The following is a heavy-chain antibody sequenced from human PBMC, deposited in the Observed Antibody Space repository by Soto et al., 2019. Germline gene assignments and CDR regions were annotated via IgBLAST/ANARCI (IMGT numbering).Heavy chain of an antibody. D-gene: IGHD6-6*01. CDR1: GFTFSSYA. J-gene: IGHJ4*02. Sequence: PGGSLRLSCAASGFTFSSYAMSWVRQAPGKGLVWVSSITGTGVSIYYADSVRGRFTISRDNSKNTLYLQMSSLRAEDAARYYCAKDSIPYSSSYDLDHWGRGALVTVSS. CDR2: ITGTGVSI. V-gene: IGHV3-23*01. CDR3: AKDSIPYSSSYDLDH.